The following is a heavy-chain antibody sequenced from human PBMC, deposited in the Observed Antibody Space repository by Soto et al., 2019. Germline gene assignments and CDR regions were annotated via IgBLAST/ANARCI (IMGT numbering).Heavy chain of an antibody. CDR2: INAGNGNT. Sequence: QVQLVQSGAEVKKPGASVKVSCKASGYTFTSYAMHWVRQAPGQRLEWMGWINAGNGNTKYSQKFQGRVTITRDTSASTAYMGLSRLRSEVTAVDCCARGRPVGYCSGGSCYTCDPWGQGTLVIVSS. V-gene: IGHV1-3*01. CDR3: ARGRPVGYCSGGSCYTCDP. J-gene: IGHJ5*02. D-gene: IGHD2-15*01. CDR1: GYTFTSYA.